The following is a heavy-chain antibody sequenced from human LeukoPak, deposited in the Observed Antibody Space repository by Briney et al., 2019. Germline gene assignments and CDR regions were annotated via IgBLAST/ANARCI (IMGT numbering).Heavy chain of an antibody. Sequence: GGSLRLSCAASGFTFSSYWMHWVRQAPGKGLVWVSRINSDGSSTGYADSVKGRFTISRDNAKNTLYLQMNSLRAEDTAVYYCARSSGWKGRIFDPWGQGTLVTVSS. V-gene: IGHV3-74*01. CDR1: GFTFSSYW. CDR3: ARSSGWKGRIFDP. J-gene: IGHJ5*02. CDR2: INSDGSST. D-gene: IGHD6-19*01.